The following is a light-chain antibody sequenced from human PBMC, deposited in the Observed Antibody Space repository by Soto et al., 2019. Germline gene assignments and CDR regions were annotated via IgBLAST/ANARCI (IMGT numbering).Light chain of an antibody. J-gene: IGLJ2*01. Sequence: QAVLTQPASVSGSPGQSITISCTVTSSDVGSYNLVSWYQQHPGKAPKLMIYEGSKRPSGVSHRFSGSKSGNTASLTISGLQAEDEADYYCCSYAGSSTLFGGGTKLTVL. CDR1: SSDVGSYNL. V-gene: IGLV2-23*01. CDR3: CSYAGSSTL. CDR2: EGS.